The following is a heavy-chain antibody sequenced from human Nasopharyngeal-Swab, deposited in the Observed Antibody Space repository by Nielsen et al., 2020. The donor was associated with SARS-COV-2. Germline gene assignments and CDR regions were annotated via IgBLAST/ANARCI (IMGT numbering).Heavy chain of an antibody. V-gene: IGHV1-69*13. Sequence: SVKVSCKASGGTFSSYAISWVRQAPGQGLEWMGGIIPIFGTANYAKKFQGRVTITADESTSTAYMELSSLRSEDTAVYYCAREPDTAMVNRYYYYYMDVWGKGTTVTVSS. CDR2: IIPIFGTA. CDR3: AREPDTAMVNRYYYYYMDV. D-gene: IGHD5-18*01. CDR1: GGTFSSYA. J-gene: IGHJ6*03.